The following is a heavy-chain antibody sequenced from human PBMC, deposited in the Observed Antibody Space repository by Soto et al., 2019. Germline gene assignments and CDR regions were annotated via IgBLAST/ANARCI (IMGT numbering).Heavy chain of an antibody. CDR1: GFTFSSYS. V-gene: IGHV3-48*04. J-gene: IGHJ4*02. CDR3: ARESYYDILTGYYNNYYFDY. Sequence: PGGSLRLSCAASGFTFSSYSMNWVRQAPGKGLEWVSYISNTGNTIYYADSVKGRFTISRDNAKNSLYLQMNSLRAEDTAVYYCARESYYDILTGYYNNYYFDYWGQGTLVTVSS. CDR2: ISNTGNTI. D-gene: IGHD3-9*01.